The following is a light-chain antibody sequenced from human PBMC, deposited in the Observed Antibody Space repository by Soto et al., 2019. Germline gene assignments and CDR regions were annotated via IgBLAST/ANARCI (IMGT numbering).Light chain of an antibody. CDR1: QSISSY. CDR3: QQSYSAPLT. V-gene: IGKV1-39*01. J-gene: IGKJ4*01. Sequence: DIQMTQSPSSLSASVGDRVTITCRATQSISSYLNWYQQKPGKAPKLLIYAASTLQSGVPSRFSGSGSGTDFTLTISRLQPEDLATYYCQQSYSAPLTFGGGTKVEI. CDR2: AAS.